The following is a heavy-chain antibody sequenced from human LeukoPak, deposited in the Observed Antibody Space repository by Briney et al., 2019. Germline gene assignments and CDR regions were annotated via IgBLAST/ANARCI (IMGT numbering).Heavy chain of an antibody. CDR3: ASRGGSGSSYCFDP. Sequence: PSETLSLTCTVSGGSISSYYWSWIRQPPGKGLEWIGYVYSSGSTKYSPSLNSRVTISLDTSKSQFSLRLTSVTVADTAVYYCASRGGSGSSYCFDPWGQGTLVTVSS. J-gene: IGHJ5*02. D-gene: IGHD1-26*01. V-gene: IGHV4-59*08. CDR2: VYSSGST. CDR1: GGSISSYY.